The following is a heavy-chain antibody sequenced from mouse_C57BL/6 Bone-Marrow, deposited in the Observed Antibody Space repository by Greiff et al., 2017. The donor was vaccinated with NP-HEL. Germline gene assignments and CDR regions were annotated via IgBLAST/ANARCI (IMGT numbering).Heavy chain of an antibody. V-gene: IGHV1-76*01. CDR2: IYPGSGNT. J-gene: IGHJ2*01. CDR1: GYTFTDYY. Sequence: QVHVKQSGAELVRPGASVKLSCKASGYTFTDYYINWVKQRPGQGLEWIARIYPGSGNTYYNEKFKGKATLTAEKSSSTAYMQLSSLTSEDSAVYFCARSLHTGGYWGQGTTLTVSS. CDR3: ARSLHTGGY.